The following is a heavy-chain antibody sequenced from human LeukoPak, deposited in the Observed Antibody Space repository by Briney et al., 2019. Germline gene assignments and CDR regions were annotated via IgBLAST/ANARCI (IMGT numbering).Heavy chain of an antibody. Sequence: PGGSLRLSCAASGFTFSSYSINWVRQAPGKGLEWVSSISSSSSYIYYADSVKGRFTISRDNAKNSLYLQMNSLRAEDTAVYYCARGIPAAITPYYYYGMDVWGQGTTVTVSS. CDR1: GFTFSSYS. CDR3: ARGIPAAITPYYYYGMDV. CDR2: ISSSSSYI. J-gene: IGHJ6*02. D-gene: IGHD2-2*02. V-gene: IGHV3-21*01.